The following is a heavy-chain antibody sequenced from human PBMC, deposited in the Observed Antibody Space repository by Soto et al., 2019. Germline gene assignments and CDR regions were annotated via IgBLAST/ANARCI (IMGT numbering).Heavy chain of an antibody. Sequence: GGSLRLSCAASGFTFSSYSMNWVRQAPGKGLEWVSSISSSSSYIYYADSVKGRFTISRDNAKNSLYLQMNSLRSEDTAVYYCARVPVAAAGTGAFDIWGQGTMVTVSS. CDR3: ARVPVAAAGTGAFDI. V-gene: IGHV3-21*04. J-gene: IGHJ3*02. CDR1: GFTFSSYS. CDR2: ISSSSSYI. D-gene: IGHD6-13*01.